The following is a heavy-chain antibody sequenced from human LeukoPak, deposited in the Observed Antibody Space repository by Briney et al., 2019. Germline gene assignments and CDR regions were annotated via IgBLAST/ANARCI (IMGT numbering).Heavy chain of an antibody. CDR2: IYTSGST. D-gene: IGHD4-17*01. J-gene: IGHJ5*02. CDR1: GGSISSGSYY. CDR3: AKETTVTPGDVNWFDP. Sequence: SETLSLTCTVSGGSISSGSYYWSWIRQPAGKGLEWIGRIYTSGSTNYNPSLKSRVTISVDTSKNQFSLKLSSVTAADTAVYYCAKETTVTPGDVNWFDPWGQGTLVTVSS. V-gene: IGHV4-61*02.